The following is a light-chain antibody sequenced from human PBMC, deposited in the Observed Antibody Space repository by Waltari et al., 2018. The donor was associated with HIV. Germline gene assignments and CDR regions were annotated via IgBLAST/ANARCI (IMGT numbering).Light chain of an antibody. CDR3: CAYAGSTTYVI. Sequence: HSALTRPPPLPGSPGKCTPIPSPGPAGDVGVFTLFPCYHQHPGKAPKLMIYEVSKRPSGVSNRFSGSKSGNTASLTISGLQAEDEADYYCCAYAGSTTYVIFGGGTKLTVL. J-gene: IGLJ2*01. CDR1: AGDVGVFTL. V-gene: IGLV2-23*02. CDR2: EVS.